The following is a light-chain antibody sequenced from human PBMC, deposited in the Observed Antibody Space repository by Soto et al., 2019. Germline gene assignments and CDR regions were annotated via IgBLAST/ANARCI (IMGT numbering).Light chain of an antibody. CDR2: SHN. V-gene: IGLV1-44*01. CDR1: SSNIGTNT. CDR3: ATWDDSLSGVV. Sequence: QSVLTQPPSASGTPGQRVTISCSGSSSNIGTNTVNWYQQFPGTAPKLLIYSHNQRPSGVPDRFSGSKSGTTASLAISGLQFEDESDYYCATWDDSLSGVVFGGGTKLTVL. J-gene: IGLJ2*01.